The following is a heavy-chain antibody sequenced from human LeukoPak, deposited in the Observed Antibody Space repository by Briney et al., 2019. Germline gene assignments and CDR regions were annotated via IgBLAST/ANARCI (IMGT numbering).Heavy chain of an antibody. D-gene: IGHD3-10*01. J-gene: IGHJ5*02. Sequence: GVSLMISCNGSGSSFTSYWISWVRQMPGKGLEWMGRIDPTDSYTDYSPSFQGHVTISVDKSISTAYLQWNSLKASDTAMYYCARRRSRITMVRGVNEWFDPWGQGTLVTVSS. CDR2: IDPTDSYT. CDR3: ARRRSRITMVRGVNEWFDP. CDR1: GSSFTSYW. V-gene: IGHV5-10-1*01.